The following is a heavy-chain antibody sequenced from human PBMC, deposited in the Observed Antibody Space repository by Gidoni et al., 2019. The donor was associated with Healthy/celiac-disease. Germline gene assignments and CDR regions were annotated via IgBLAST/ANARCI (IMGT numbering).Heavy chain of an antibody. J-gene: IGHJ4*02. CDR1: GFTFSSYA. V-gene: IGHV3-30*01. Sequence: QVQLVESGGGVVQPGRSLRHSRAASGFTFSSYAMHWVRQAPGKGLEWVAVISYDGSNKYYADSVKGRFTISRDNSKTTLYLQMNSLRAEDTAVYYCAREDGDSFDYWGQGTLVTVSS. CDR2: ISYDGSNK. CDR3: AREDGDSFDY. D-gene: IGHD2-21*02.